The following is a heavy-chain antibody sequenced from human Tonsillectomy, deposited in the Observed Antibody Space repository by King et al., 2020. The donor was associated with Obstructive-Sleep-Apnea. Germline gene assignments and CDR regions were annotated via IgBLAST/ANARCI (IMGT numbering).Heavy chain of an antibody. Sequence: VQLVESGGGLVQPGGSLRLSCAASGFTFSSYAMSWVRQAPGKGLEWVSAISGSGGSTYYADSVKGRFTISRDNSKNTLYLQMNSLRAEDTAEYYCAEDLFGKGVLWFGELSDWGQGTLVTVSS. CDR2: ISGSGGST. CDR3: AEDLFGKGVLWFGELSD. J-gene: IGHJ4*02. V-gene: IGHV3-23*04. CDR1: GFTFSSYA. D-gene: IGHD3-10*01.